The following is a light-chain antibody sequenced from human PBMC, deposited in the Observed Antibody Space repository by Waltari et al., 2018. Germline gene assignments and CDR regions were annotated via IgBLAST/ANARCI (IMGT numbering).Light chain of an antibody. CDR3: QQTYTAPYT. V-gene: IGKV1-39*01. Sequence: DSQRTQSPSPLSASVGDRVTITCRASQTINTYLNWYQQKPGKAPKLLMYAASTLQSGVPARFSGRESGTDFTLIISGLQPEDFATYFCQQTYTAPYTFGQGTRLEI. J-gene: IGKJ2*01. CDR1: QTINTY. CDR2: AAS.